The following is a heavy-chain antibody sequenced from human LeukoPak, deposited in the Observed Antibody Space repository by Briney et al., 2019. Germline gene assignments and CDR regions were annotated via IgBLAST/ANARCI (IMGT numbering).Heavy chain of an antibody. CDR2: ISSSSSYI. Sequence: GGSLRLSCAASGFTFSSFSMNWVRQAPGKGLEWVSSISSSSSYIYYADSVKGRFTISRDNAKNSLFLQMNSQRAEDTAVYYCASGVEGSSRNYFDYWGQGTLVTVSS. D-gene: IGHD6-6*01. V-gene: IGHV3-21*01. J-gene: IGHJ4*02. CDR1: GFTFSSFS. CDR3: ASGVEGSSRNYFDY.